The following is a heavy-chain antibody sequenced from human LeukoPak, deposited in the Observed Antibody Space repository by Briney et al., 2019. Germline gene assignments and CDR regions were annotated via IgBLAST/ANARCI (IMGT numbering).Heavy chain of an antibody. J-gene: IGHJ5*02. CDR3: ARSERFDP. CDR2: INPSGGST. Sequence: ASVKVSCKASGYTFTSYYMHWVRQAPGQGLEWMGIINPSGGSTSYAQKFQGRVTMTRDTSISTAYMELSRLRSDDTAVYYCARSERFDPWGQGTLVTVSS. CDR1: GYTFTSYY. V-gene: IGHV1-46*01.